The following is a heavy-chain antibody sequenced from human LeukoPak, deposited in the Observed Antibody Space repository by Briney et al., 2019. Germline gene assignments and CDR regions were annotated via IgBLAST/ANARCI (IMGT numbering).Heavy chain of an antibody. J-gene: IGHJ4*02. CDR1: GGSISNYC. Sequence: SETLSLTCTVSGGSISNYCWSCIRQPAGKGLEWIGRICNSGSTNCNPSLKSRVTMSVDTSKNQFSLKLTSVTAADTAVYYCAEGGQWLRVWGQGTLVTVSS. V-gene: IGHV4-4*07. CDR3: AEGGQWLRV. CDR2: ICNSGST. D-gene: IGHD6-19*01.